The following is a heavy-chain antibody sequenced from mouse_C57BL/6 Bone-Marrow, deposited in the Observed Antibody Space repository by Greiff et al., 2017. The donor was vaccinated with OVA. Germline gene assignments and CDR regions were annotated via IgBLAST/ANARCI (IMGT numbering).Heavy chain of an antibody. CDR2: IYPGDGDT. CDR1: GYAFSSSW. J-gene: IGHJ4*01. V-gene: IGHV1-82*01. Sequence: VQLQQSGPELVKPGASVKISCKASGYAFSSSWMNWVKQRPGKGLEWIGRIYPGDGDTNYNGKFKGKATLTADKSSSTAYMQLSSLTSEDSAVYFCARWGNYSYAMDYWGQGTSVTVSS. CDR3: ARWGNYSYAMDY. D-gene: IGHD2-1*01.